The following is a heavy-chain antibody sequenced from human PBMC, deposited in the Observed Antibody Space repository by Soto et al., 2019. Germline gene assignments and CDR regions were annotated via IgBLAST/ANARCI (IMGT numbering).Heavy chain of an antibody. CDR3: EKEGPITTRYFDS. V-gene: IGHV3-30*18. CDR1: GFTFSNYG. CDR2: ISYDGNVA. J-gene: IGHJ4*02. Sequence: QVQLVESEGGVVQPGRSLRLSCAASGFTFSNYGMHWVRQAPGKGLEWVTVISYDGNVAYYADSVKGRFTSSRDNSKNTLYLQMNSLRTEDTAVYYCEKEGPITTRYFDSWGQGTLVTVSS.